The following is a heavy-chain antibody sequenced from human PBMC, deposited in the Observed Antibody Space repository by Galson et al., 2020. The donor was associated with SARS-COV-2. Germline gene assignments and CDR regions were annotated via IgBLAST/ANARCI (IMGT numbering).Heavy chain of an antibody. J-gene: IGHJ4*02. CDR3: AKGVNTHYYIDY. CDR1: GFTFRNYA. Sequence: GGSLRLSCAASGFTFRNYAMTWVRQAPGKGLEWVSAVSDSGYSTSYADSVKGRFTISRDNSENTVYLQMTSLRGDDSAIYYCAKGVNTHYYIDYWGQGTLVTVSS. D-gene: IGHD2-15*01. CDR2: VSDSGYST. V-gene: IGHV3-23*01.